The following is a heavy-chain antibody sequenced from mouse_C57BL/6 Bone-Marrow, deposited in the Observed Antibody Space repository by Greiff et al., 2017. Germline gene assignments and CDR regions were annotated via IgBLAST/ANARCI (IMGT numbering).Heavy chain of an antibody. CDR1: GYTFTSYT. J-gene: IGHJ2*01. CDR2: INPSSGYT. Sequence: QVHVKQSGAELARPGASVKMSCKASGYTFTSYTMHWVKQRPGQGLEWIGYINPSSGYTKYNQKFKDKATLTADKSSSTAYMQLSSLTSEDSAVXDCARDGYCYFDYWGQGTTLTVSS. CDR3: ARDGYCYFDY. D-gene: IGHD2-3*01. V-gene: IGHV1-4*01.